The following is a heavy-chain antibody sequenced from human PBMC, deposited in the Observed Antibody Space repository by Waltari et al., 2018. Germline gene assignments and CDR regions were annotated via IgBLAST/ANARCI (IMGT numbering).Heavy chain of an antibody. V-gene: IGHV4-4*02. D-gene: IGHD6-19*01. Sequence: QVQLQESGPRLVKPSGTLSLTCGVSRCSPSTLNLWTWIRQAPGEGLEWLGEIRRTGSSNYNPSLKSRLTMSVDKSNSQVSMKLKSVTAADTAVYYCATSSFVAVLDSWGQGTLVTVSS. CDR1: RCSPSTLNL. CDR3: ATSSFVAVLDS. CDR2: IRRTGSS. J-gene: IGHJ4*02.